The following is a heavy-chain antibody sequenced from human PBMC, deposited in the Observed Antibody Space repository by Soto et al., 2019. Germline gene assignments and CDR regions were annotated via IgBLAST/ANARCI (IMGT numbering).Heavy chain of an antibody. J-gene: IGHJ5*02. D-gene: IGHD4-17*01. CDR3: AKDSTLNGDYYPNWFDP. CDR2: ISGSGGST. CDR1: GFTFSSYA. V-gene: IGHV3-23*01. Sequence: GGSLRLSCAASGFTFSSYAMSWVRQAPGKGLEWVSAISGSGGSTYYADSVKGRFTISRDNSKNTLYLQMNSLRAEDTAVYYCAKDSTLNGDYYPNWFDPWGQGTLVTVSS.